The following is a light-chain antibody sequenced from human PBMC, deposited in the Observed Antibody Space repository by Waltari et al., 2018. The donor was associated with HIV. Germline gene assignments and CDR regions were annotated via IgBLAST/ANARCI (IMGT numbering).Light chain of an antibody. V-gene: IGLV2-14*01. CDR1: SSDVGGYNY. CDR2: EVS. CDR3: SSYTSTNTYV. J-gene: IGLJ1*01. Sequence: LTQPASVSGSPGQSITISCTGTSSDVGGYNYVSWYQQHPGKAPKLMISEVSDRPSGVSNRFSGSKSANTASLTISGLQAEDEADYYCSSYTSTNTYVFGTGTKVTVL.